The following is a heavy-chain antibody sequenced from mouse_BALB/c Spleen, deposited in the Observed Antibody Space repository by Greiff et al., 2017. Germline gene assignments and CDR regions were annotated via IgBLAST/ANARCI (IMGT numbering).Heavy chain of an antibody. Sequence: EVKLVESGGGLVKPGGSLKLSCAASGFTFSDYYMYWVRQTPEKRLEWVATISDGGSYTYYPDSVKGRFTISRDNAKNNLYLQMSSLKSEDTAMYYCARDLFYGSSYGAMDYWGQGTSVTVSS. V-gene: IGHV5-4*02. CDR2: ISDGGSYT. J-gene: IGHJ4*01. CDR1: GFTFSDYY. CDR3: ARDLFYGSSYGAMDY. D-gene: IGHD1-1*01.